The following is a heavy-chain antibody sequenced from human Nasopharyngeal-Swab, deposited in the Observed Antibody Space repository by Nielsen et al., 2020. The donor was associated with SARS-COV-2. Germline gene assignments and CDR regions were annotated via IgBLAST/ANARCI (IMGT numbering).Heavy chain of an antibody. CDR3: AKAEYFGDGSSGWYSAFDL. CDR1: GFTFSSYA. J-gene: IGHJ3*01. D-gene: IGHD6-19*01. CDR2: ISGSGGST. V-gene: IGHV3-23*01. Sequence: GGSLRLSCTASGFTFSSYAMSWVRQAPGKGLEWVSEISGSGGSTYYAESVKGRFTISRDNANNSLYLQMNSLRPEDTALYFCAKAEYFGDGSSGWYSAFDLWGQGTMVTVSS.